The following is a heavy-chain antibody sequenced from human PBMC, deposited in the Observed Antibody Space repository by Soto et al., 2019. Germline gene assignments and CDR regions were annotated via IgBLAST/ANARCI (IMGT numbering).Heavy chain of an antibody. J-gene: IGHJ3*02. V-gene: IGHV1-8*01. CDR1: GYTFTSYD. D-gene: IGHD3-3*01. Sequence: ASVKVSCKASGYTFTSYDINWVRQATEQGLEWMGWMNPNSGNTGYAQKFQGRVTMTRNTSISTAYMELSSLRSEDTAVYYCARVLDAYYDFWSGYSPDAFDIWGQGTMVTVSS. CDR2: MNPNSGNT. CDR3: ARVLDAYYDFWSGYSPDAFDI.